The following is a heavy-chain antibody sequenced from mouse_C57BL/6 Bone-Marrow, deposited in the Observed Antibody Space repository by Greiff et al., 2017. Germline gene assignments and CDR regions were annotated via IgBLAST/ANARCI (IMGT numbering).Heavy chain of an antibody. CDR1: GFTFSNYW. CDR2: IRLKSDNYAT. Sequence: EVQLVESGGGLVQPGGSMKLSCVASGFTFSNYWMNWVRQSPEKGLEWVAQIRLKSDNYATHYAKSVKGRFTISRDDTKSSVYLQMNNVRAEDTGIYCCTALWWAYWGQGTLVTVSA. CDR3: TALWWAY. V-gene: IGHV6-3*01. J-gene: IGHJ3*01. D-gene: IGHD1-1*02.